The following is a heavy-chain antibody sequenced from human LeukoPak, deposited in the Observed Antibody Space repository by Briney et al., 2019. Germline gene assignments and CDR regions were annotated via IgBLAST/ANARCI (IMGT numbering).Heavy chain of an antibody. CDR1: GYTFTSYG. CDR2: ISAYNGNT. D-gene: IGHD3-22*01. CDR3: ARWRWYYDSSGYSD. J-gene: IGHJ4*02. V-gene: IGHV1-18*01. Sequence: GASVKVSCKASGYTFTSYGISWVRQAPGQGLEWMGWISAYNGNTHYAQKLQGRVTMTTDTSTSTAYMELRSLRSDDTAVYYCARWRWYYDSSGYSDWGQGTLVTVSS.